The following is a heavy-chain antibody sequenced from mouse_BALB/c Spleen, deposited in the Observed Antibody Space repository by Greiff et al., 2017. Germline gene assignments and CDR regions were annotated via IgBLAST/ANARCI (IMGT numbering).Heavy chain of an antibody. CDR2: INPYNDGT. Sequence: LVESGPELVKPGASVKMSCKASGYTFTSYVMHWVKQKPGQGLEWIGYINPYNDGTKYNEKFKGKATLTSDKSSSTAYMELSSLTYEDSAVYYCSRDYYDYAWFAYWGQGTLVTVSA. J-gene: IGHJ3*01. CDR1: GYTFTSYV. V-gene: IGHV1-14*01. D-gene: IGHD2-4*01. CDR3: SRDYYDYAWFAY.